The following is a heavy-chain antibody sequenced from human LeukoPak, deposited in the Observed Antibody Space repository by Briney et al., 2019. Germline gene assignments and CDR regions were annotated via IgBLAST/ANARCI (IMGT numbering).Heavy chain of an antibody. D-gene: IGHD2-15*01. CDR3: AREPVVDYYYMDV. V-gene: IGHV1-2*02. J-gene: IGHJ6*03. CDR1: GYTFIDSY. CDR2: TNPKNGDT. Sequence: ASVKVSCKASGYTFIDSYIHWVRQAPGQGLEWMAWTNPKNGDTNYAQEFQGRVTVTRDTSISTAYMELSGLRSDDTAVYFCAREPVVDYYYMDVWGTGTTATVSS.